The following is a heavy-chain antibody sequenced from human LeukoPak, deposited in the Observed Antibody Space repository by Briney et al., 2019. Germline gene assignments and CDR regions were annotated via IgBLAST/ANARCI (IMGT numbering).Heavy chain of an antibody. CDR1: GFTFSSYW. V-gene: IGHV3-7*03. CDR3: ARDRRGPGGAYLDY. CDR2: IKQDGSEK. D-gene: IGHD3-10*01. J-gene: IGHJ4*02. Sequence: GGSLRLSCAASGFTFSSYWMSWVRQAPGKGLEWVANIKQDGSEKYYVDSVKGRFTISRDNAKNSLYLQVNSLRAEDTAVYYCARDRRGPGGAYLDYWGQGTLVTVSS.